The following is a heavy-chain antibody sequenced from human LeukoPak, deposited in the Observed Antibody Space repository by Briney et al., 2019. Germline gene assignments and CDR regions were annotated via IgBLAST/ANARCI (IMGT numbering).Heavy chain of an antibody. J-gene: IGHJ5*02. CDR2: ISGSSGNI. D-gene: IGHD2-2*01. CDR1: GFTFSYYS. Sequence: GGSLRLSCAASGFTFSYYSMNWVRQAPGKGLEWVSSISGSSGNIYYADSVKGRFTISRDNAKNSLSLQMNSLRAEDTAVYYCARYPSVVPQAVNWFGPWGQGILVTVST. V-gene: IGHV3-21*01. CDR3: ARYPSVVPQAVNWFGP.